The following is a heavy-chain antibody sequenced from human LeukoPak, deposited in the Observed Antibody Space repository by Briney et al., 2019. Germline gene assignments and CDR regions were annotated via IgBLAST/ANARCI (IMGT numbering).Heavy chain of an antibody. CDR1: GVSISGGDY. CDR2: IFYRGNT. J-gene: IGHJ5*02. Sequence: SETLSPTCIVSGVSISGGDYWSWIRQHPGKGLGWIGYIFYRGNTYYSPSLKSRVSMSIDTSKNQFSLMLSSVTAPDTALYYCARVIEYSGRFYPWGQGTLVTVFS. D-gene: IGHD1-26*01. CDR3: ARVIEYSGRFYP. V-gene: IGHV4-31*03.